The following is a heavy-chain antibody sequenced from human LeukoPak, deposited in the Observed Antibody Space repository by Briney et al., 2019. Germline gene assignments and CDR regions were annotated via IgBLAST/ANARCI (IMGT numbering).Heavy chain of an antibody. D-gene: IGHD3-3*01. CDR3: ARSAYYDFWSGYYNWFDP. CDR2: INTNTGNP. J-gene: IGHJ5*02. V-gene: IGHV7-4-1*02. CDR1: GYTFTSYA. Sequence: AASVKVSCKASGYTFTSYAMNWVRQAPGQGLEWMGWINTNTGNPTYAQGFTGRFVFSLDTSVSTAYLQISSLKAEDTAVYYCARSAYYDFWSGYYNWFDPWGQGTLVTVSS.